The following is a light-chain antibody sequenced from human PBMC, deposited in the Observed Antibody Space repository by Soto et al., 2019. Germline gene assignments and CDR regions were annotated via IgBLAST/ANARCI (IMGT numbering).Light chain of an antibody. V-gene: IGKV1-12*01. CDR3: QPAYTFPIP. J-gene: IGKJ5*01. CDR2: DAS. Sequence: DIQMTQSPSSVSASVGDTVTITCRASHYIDSWLAWYQQKPGKAPKLLIYDASRLRTGVPSTFSGSRSGTDFTLTITDLRPEDFAPYYCQPAYTFPIPFGQGTRLDIK. CDR1: HYIDSW.